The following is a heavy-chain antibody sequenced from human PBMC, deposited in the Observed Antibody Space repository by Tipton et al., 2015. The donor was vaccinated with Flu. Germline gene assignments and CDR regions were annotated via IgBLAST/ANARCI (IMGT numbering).Heavy chain of an antibody. Sequence: SLRLSCAASGFRFNTFWMNWVRQAPGKGLEWVAIIKQDASEKLYADSVEGRFTISRDNAKNSLSLQMDSLRGDDTAVYYCAGGSGWLITDWGQGTLVTVSS. J-gene: IGHJ4*02. CDR1: GFRFNTFW. D-gene: IGHD6-19*01. V-gene: IGHV3-7*01. CDR3: AGGSGWLITD. CDR2: IKQDASEK.